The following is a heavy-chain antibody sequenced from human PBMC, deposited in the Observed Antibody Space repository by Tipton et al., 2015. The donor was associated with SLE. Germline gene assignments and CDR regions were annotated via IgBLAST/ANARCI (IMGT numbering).Heavy chain of an antibody. CDR3: ARDPSSGSYGGDSGDY. CDR1: GFTFDDYA. J-gene: IGHJ4*02. D-gene: IGHD4-23*01. V-gene: IGHV3-9*01. Sequence: SLRLSCAASGFTFDDYAMHWVRQAPGKGLEWVSGISWNGGSIGYADSVKGRFTISRDNAKNSLYLQMNSLRAEDTALYYCARDPSSGSYGGDSGDYWGQGTLVTVSS. CDR2: ISWNGGSI.